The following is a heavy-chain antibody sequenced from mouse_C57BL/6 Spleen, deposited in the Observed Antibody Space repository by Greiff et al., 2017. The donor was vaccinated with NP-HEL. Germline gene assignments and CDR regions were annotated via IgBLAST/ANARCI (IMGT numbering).Heavy chain of an antibody. Sequence: ESGAELVKPGASVKISCKASGYAFSSYWMNWVKQRPGKGLEWIGQIYPGDGDTNYNGKFKGKATLTADKSSSTAYMQLSSLTSEDSAVYFCARHGRGYFDVWGTGTTVTVSS. V-gene: IGHV1-80*01. D-gene: IGHD1-1*01. CDR1: GYAFSSYW. J-gene: IGHJ1*03. CDR3: ARHGRGYFDV. CDR2: IYPGDGDT.